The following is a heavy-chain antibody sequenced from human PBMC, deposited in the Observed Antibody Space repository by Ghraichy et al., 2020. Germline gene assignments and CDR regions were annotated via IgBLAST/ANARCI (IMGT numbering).Heavy chain of an antibody. Sequence: ASVKVSCRASGYTFTGYYIHWVRQAPGQGLEWMGWINPNSGGTNYAQKLQGRVTMTRDTSISTAYMELSRLRSDDTAVFYCAREGPFGTYYFDYWGQGTLVTVSS. V-gene: IGHV1-2*02. J-gene: IGHJ4*02. D-gene: IGHD3/OR15-3a*01. CDR1: GYTFTGYY. CDR2: INPNSGGT. CDR3: AREGPFGTYYFDY.